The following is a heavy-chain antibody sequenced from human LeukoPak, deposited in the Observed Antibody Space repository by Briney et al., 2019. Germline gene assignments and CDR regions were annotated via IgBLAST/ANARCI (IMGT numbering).Heavy chain of an antibody. Sequence: PSETLSLTRTVSGGSISRYYWSWIRQPAGKGLEWIGRIYSDGTITYNPSLQSRLTMSIDTSKNQFSLKLSFVTAADTAVYYCARDSGTTGEVKFDPWGQGTLVTVSS. CDR2: IYSDGTI. V-gene: IGHV4-4*07. D-gene: IGHD4-17*01. CDR1: GGSISRYY. J-gene: IGHJ5*02. CDR3: ARDSGTTGEVKFDP.